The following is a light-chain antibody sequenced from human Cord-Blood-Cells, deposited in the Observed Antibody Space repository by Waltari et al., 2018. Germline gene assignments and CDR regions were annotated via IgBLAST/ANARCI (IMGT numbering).Light chain of an antibody. Sequence: SYELTQPPSVSASPGQTASITCSGDKLGDNYACWYQQKPGQSPVLVIYQVSKRPSGIPERFSGSNSGNTATLTISGTQAMDEADYYCQAWDSSTAVFGGGTKLTVL. CDR2: QVS. CDR3: QAWDSSTAV. V-gene: IGLV3-1*01. CDR1: KLGDNY. J-gene: IGLJ2*01.